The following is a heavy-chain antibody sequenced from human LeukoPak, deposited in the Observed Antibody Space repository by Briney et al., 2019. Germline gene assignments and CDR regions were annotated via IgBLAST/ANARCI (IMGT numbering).Heavy chain of an antibody. D-gene: IGHD4-11*01. CDR1: GFSFSRDW. CDR3: VREFETKTLTTLLFGFDP. J-gene: IGHJ5*02. V-gene: IGHV3-74*03. Sequence: GGSLRLSCAASGFSFSRDWMHWVRQVPGKGLVWVSRINSDGSSTKYADSVQGRFTISRDNAKNTLYLQMNSLRAEDTAVYYCVREFETKTLTTLLFGFDPWGQGTLVTVSS. CDR2: INSDGSST.